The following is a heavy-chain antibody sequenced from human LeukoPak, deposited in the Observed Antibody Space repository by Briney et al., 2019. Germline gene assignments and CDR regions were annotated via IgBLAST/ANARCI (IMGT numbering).Heavy chain of an antibody. D-gene: IGHD6-19*01. Sequence: GSLRLSCAASGFTFSSYWMSWVRQAPGKGLEWVANIKQDGSEKYYVDSVKGRFTISRDNAKNSLYLQMNSLRAEDTAVYYCASLQWLGFRGGNDYWGQGTLVTVSS. CDR2: IKQDGSEK. V-gene: IGHV3-7*01. J-gene: IGHJ4*02. CDR1: GFTFSSYW. CDR3: ASLQWLGFRGGNDY.